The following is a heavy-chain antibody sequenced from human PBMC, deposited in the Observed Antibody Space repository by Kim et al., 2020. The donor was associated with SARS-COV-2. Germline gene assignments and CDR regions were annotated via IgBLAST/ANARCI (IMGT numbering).Heavy chain of an antibody. CDR2: VSLDGMNT. CDR3: VRTPAAGTG. CDR1: GFTFSNYW. J-gene: IGHJ4*02. Sequence: GESLRLSCVASGFTFSNYWMHWVRQAPGKGLVWVSGVSLDGMNTKYADSVKGRFTISRDNAESTLYLQMNSLRAEDTAVYYCVRTPAAGTGWGQGTLVTVSS. V-gene: IGHV3-74*03. D-gene: IGHD6-13*01.